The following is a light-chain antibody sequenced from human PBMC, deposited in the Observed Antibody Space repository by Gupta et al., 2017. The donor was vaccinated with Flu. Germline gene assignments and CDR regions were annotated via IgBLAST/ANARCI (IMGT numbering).Light chain of an antibody. Sequence: QSALTQPASVSRSPGQSITISCTGTSSDVGRSDSVSWYQQHPGKAPKLLIYDVSNRPSGVSSRFSGSKSGNTASLTISGLQAEDETDYYCSSYTSISTLYVLGTGTKVTVL. CDR3: SSYTSISTLYV. CDR2: DVS. V-gene: IGLV2-14*01. CDR1: SSDVGRSDS. J-gene: IGLJ1*01.